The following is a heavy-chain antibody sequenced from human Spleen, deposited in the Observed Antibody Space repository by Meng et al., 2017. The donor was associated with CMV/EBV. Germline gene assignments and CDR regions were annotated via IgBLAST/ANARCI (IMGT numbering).Heavy chain of an antibody. CDR3: ARAYYYDSSGYYPVDY. J-gene: IGHJ4*02. CDR2: ISAYNGNT. CDR1: GYTFTSYG. D-gene: IGHD3-22*01. Sequence: QVQLVQSGAEVKKPGASVKVSCKASGYTFTSYGISWVRQAPGQGLEWMGWISAYNGNTNYAQKLQGRVTITADESTSTAYMELSSLRSEDTAVYYCARAYYYDSSGYYPVDYWGQGTLVTVSS. V-gene: IGHV1-18*01.